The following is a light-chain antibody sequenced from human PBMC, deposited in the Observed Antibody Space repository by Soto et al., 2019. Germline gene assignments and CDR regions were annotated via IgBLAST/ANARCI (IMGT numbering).Light chain of an antibody. CDR1: QSVSSNY. V-gene: IGKV3-20*01. CDR3: QHYDAWPLT. J-gene: IGKJ4*01. Sequence: EIVLTQSPGTLSLSPGERATLSFRASQSVSSNYLAWYQQKPGQAPRLLIYGASTRATGIPDRFSGSGSGTDFTLTISRLEPEDFAVYYCQHYDAWPLTFGGGTKVDI. CDR2: GAS.